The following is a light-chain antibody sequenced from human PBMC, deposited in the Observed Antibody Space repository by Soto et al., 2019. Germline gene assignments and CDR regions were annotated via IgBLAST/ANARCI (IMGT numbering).Light chain of an antibody. Sequence: EFVLTQFPGTLSLSPGERAILSCRASQSVTSTYIAWYQQKPGQAPRLLIYGASSRTTVIPDRYSGSGSGTDFTRTISRLEDDGVAVYYYQYYGSSPPTTCGETTKLEIK. CDR3: QYYGSSPPTT. J-gene: IGKJ2*01. CDR1: QSVTSTY. V-gene: IGKV3-20*01. CDR2: GAS.